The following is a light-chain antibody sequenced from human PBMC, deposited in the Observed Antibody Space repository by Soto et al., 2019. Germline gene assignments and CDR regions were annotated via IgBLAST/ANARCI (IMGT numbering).Light chain of an antibody. J-gene: IGLJ1*01. Sequence: QSALTQPRSVSGSPGQSVTISCSGTSSDVGGYNYVSWYQQHPGKAPKLMIYDVSKWPSGVPDRFSGSKSGNTASLTISGLQAEDEADYYCCSYAGRYTYVFGNGTKVTVL. CDR1: SSDVGGYNY. CDR2: DVS. V-gene: IGLV2-11*01. CDR3: CSYAGRYTYV.